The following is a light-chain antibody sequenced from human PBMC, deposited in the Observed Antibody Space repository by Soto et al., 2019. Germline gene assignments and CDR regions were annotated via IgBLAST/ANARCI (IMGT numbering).Light chain of an antibody. V-gene: IGKV3-11*01. CDR2: DSS. CDR3: QQRSNWPLT. J-gene: IGKJ5*01. Sequence: EIVLTQSPGTLSLSPGERATLSCRASQSVSSYLAWYQQKRGQAPRLLIYDSSNRATGIPARFSGSGSGTDFSLIISSLEPEDFAVYYCQQRSNWPLTFGQGTRLEIK. CDR1: QSVSSY.